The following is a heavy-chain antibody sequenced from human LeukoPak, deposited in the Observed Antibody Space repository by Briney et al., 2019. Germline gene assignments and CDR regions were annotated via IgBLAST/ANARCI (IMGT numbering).Heavy chain of an antibody. CDR3: ARGRPHGNDY. D-gene: IGHD4-23*01. Sequence: GGSLRLSCAASGFTFSSYWMNWVRQAPGKGLVWVSRIASDGSSTTYADSVEGRFSISRDNAKNALYLQMNSLRVEDTAVYYCARGRPHGNDYWGQGTLVTVSS. CDR2: IASDGSST. CDR1: GFTFSSYW. J-gene: IGHJ4*02. V-gene: IGHV3-74*01.